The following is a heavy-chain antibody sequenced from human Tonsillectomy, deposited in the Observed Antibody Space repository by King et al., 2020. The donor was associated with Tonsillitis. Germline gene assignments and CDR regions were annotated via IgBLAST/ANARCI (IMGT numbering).Heavy chain of an antibody. CDR2: INAGNGNT. Sequence: QLVQSGAEVKRPRASVMVSCTASGYTFTSYALHWVRQAPGQRPEWMGWINAGNGNTKYSQMLQGRVTFTSDTSASTGYMEVSSLRSEDTAVYYCLSLIRATPYWGQGTLVTVSS. CDR3: LSLIRATPY. J-gene: IGHJ4*02. CDR1: GYTFTSYA. V-gene: IGHV1-3*01. D-gene: IGHD3-10*01.